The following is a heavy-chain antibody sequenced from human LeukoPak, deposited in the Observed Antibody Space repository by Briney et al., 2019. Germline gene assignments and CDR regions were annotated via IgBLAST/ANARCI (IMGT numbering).Heavy chain of an antibody. CDR2: INPNSGGT. V-gene: IGHV1-2*02. D-gene: IGHD6-13*01. J-gene: IGHJ5*02. Sequence: ASVTVSCKASGYTFTGYYMHWVRQAPGQGLEWMGWINPNSGGTNYAQKFQGRVSMTRDTSISTAYMELSRLRSDDTAVYYCARESPYSSSWYPGFDPWGQGTLVTVSS. CDR3: ARESPYSSSWYPGFDP. CDR1: GYTFTGYY.